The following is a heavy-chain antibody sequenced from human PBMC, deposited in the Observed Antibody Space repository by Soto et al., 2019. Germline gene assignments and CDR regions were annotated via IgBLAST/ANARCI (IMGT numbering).Heavy chain of an antibody. Sequence: LETLSLTCTVSGGSISSYYWSWIRQPPGKGLEWIGYIYYSGSTNYNPSLKSRVTISVDTSKNQFSLKLSSVTAADTAVYYCARVVSYDFWSGYYTGSTYYYYYMDVWGKGTTVTVS. J-gene: IGHJ6*03. CDR1: GGSISSYY. CDR2: IYYSGST. V-gene: IGHV4-59*01. D-gene: IGHD3-3*01. CDR3: ARVVSYDFWSGYYTGSTYYYYYMDV.